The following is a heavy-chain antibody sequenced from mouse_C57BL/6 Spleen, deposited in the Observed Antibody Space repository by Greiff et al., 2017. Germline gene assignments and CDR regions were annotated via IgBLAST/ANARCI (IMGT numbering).Heavy chain of an antibody. CDR3: ARGGGLRRGYYFDY. CDR2: IDPSDSYT. Sequence: QVQLQQPGAELVMPGASVKLSCKASGYTFTSYWMHWVKQRPGQGLEWIGEIDPSDSYTNYNQKFQGKSTLTVDKSSSTAYMQLSSLTSEDSAVYYCARGGGLRRGYYFDYWGQGTTLTVSS. V-gene: IGHV1-69*01. CDR1: GYTFTSYW. D-gene: IGHD2-4*01. J-gene: IGHJ2*01.